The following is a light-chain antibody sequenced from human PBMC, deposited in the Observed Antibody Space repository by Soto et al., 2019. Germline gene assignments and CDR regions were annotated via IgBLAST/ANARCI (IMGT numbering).Light chain of an antibody. J-gene: IGKJ3*01. CDR1: QSLLHSNGYNY. V-gene: IGKV2-28*01. CDR2: LGS. CDR3: MQALQTPLT. Sequence: IVMTQSPLSLPVTPGEPASISCRSSQSLLHSNGYNYLDWYLQKPGQSPQLLIYLGSNRASGVPGRFSGSGSGTDFTLKISRVEAEDVGVYYCMQALQTPLTFGPGTKVDIK.